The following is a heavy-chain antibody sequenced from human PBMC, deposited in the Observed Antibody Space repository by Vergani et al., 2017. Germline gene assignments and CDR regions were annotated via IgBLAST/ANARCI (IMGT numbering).Heavy chain of an antibody. CDR3: ARIGRRGWFDP. CDR1: GFTFSSYW. D-gene: IGHD2-15*01. J-gene: IGHJ5*02. CDR2: IKQDGSEK. V-gene: IGHV3-7*01. Sequence: EVQLVESGGGLVQPGGSLRLFCAASGFTFSSYWMSWVRQAPGKGLEWVANIKQDGSEKYYVDSVKGRFTISRDNAKNSLYLQMNSLRAEDTAVYYCARIGRRGWFDPWGQGTLVTVSS.